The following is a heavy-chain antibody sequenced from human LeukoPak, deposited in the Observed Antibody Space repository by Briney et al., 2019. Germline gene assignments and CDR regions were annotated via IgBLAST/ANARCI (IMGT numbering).Heavy chain of an antibody. CDR2: ISGSGGST. V-gene: IGHV3-23*01. J-gene: IGHJ4*02. CDR1: GFTFSSYG. D-gene: IGHD6-19*01. CDR3: AKDPYSSPYYGPGY. Sequence: GGTLRLSCAASGFTFSSYGMSWVRQAPGKGLEWVSAISGSGGSTYYADSVKGRFTISRDNSKNTLYLQMNSLRADDTAVYYCAKDPYSSPYYGPGYLGQGTLVTVSS.